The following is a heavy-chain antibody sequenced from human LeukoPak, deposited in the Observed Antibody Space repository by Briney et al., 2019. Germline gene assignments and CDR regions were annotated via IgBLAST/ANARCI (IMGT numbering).Heavy chain of an antibody. V-gene: IGHV3-73*01. J-gene: IGHJ6*03. Sequence: PGGSLRLSCAASGFIFSGSAIRWVRQAPGKGLEWVGRIRSKVNSYATVYAASVQGRFTISRDDSKNTAYLQMSSLKTEDTAVYYCTKTVTSGHYYYMDVWGKGTTVTVSS. CDR2: IRSKVNSYAT. CDR3: TKTVTSGHYYYMDV. CDR1: GFIFSGSA. D-gene: IGHD3-10*01.